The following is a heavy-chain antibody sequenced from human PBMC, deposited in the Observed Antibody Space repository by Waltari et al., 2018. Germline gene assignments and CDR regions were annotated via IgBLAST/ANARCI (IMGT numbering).Heavy chain of an antibody. J-gene: IGHJ4*02. CDR2: ISAYNGQT. D-gene: IGHD3-16*01. CDR3: VRDLGGAPRSFFDY. V-gene: IGHV1-18*01. CDR1: GYTFTDFG. Sequence: QVQLVQSGAEVKKPGASVKVSCKAHGYTFTDFGISWVRQAPGQGLEWMGWISAYNGQTNYAQNVQGRVTMTTEISTSIAYMELRSLRFDDTAVFYCVRDLGGAPRSFFDYWGQGTLVTVSS.